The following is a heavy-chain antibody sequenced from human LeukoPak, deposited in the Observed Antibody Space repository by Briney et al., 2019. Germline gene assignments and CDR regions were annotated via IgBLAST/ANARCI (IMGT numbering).Heavy chain of an antibody. CDR1: GVTFSSYA. D-gene: IGHD1-26*01. CDR2: ISGSGGST. Sequence: PGGSLRLSCAASGVTFSSYAMSWVRQAPGKGLEWVSAISGSGGSTYYADSVKGRFTISRDNSKTKLYLQMNSLRAEDTAVYYCAKESGSYYVEMGFFDYWGQGTLVTVSS. J-gene: IGHJ4*02. V-gene: IGHV3-23*01. CDR3: AKESGSYYVEMGFFDY.